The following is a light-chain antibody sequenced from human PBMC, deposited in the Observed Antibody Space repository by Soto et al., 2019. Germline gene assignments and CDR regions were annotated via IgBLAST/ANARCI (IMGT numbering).Light chain of an antibody. CDR1: QSVSSSY. V-gene: IGKV3-20*01. J-gene: IGKJ4*01. CDR3: QQYGDSPLT. CDR2: GAS. Sequence: VLTQSPSTLSLSPRERATLSCRASQSVSSSYLAWYQQKPGQAPRLLIYGASSRATGIPDRFSGSGSGTDFTLTINRLEPEDFAVYYCQQYGDSPLTFGGGTNVDIK.